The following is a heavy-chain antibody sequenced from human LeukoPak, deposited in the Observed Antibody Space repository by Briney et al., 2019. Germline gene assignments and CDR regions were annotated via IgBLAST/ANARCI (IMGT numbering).Heavy chain of an antibody. V-gene: IGHV3-30*02. CDR2: IRHEGSNK. Sequence: GGSLRLSCAASGFTFSSYGMHWVRQAPGKGLEWVAFIRHEGSNKYYADSVKGRFTISSDNAKNSLYLQMNSLRAEDTALYYCAKDMYSSSWSAGLFDYWGQGTLVTVSS. CDR1: GFTFSSYG. CDR3: AKDMYSSSWSAGLFDY. D-gene: IGHD6-13*01. J-gene: IGHJ4*02.